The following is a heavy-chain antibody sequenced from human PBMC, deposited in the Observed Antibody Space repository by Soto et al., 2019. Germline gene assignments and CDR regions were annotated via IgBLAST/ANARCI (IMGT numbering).Heavy chain of an antibody. V-gene: IGHV3-23*01. CDR3: AKYLEFTTPYFDY. J-gene: IGHJ4*02. D-gene: IGHD3-22*01. CDR2: ITGNSVIT. Sequence: GGSLRLSCAATGFTLSHYHMSWVRQAPGKGLEWVSSITGNSVITHYADSVRGRFTISRDNSKNTLYLQMDSLRAEDTAVYYCAKYLEFTTPYFDYWGQGTLVTVSS. CDR1: GFTLSHYH.